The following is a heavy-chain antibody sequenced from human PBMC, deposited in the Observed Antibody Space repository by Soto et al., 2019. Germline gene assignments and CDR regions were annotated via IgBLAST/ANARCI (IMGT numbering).Heavy chain of an antibody. CDR1: GFTFTSHG. Sequence: GSLRLSCAASGFTFTSHGMHWVRQAPGKGLDWVAAISSTGSNQYYADSVKGRFTISRSDSTNTLYLEMKSLRVEDTAIYYCANVSASTSCWYGSGWGTFDSWGQGTLVTVSS. D-gene: IGHD6-19*01. CDR3: ANVSASTSCWYGSGWGTFDS. CDR2: ISSTGSNQ. V-gene: IGHV3-30*18. J-gene: IGHJ4*02.